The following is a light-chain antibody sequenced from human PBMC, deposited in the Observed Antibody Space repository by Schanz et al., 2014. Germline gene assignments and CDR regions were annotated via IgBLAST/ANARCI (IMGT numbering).Light chain of an antibody. V-gene: IGKV3-15*01. J-gene: IGKJ4*01. Sequence: EVVMTQSPGTLSLSPGERATLSCRASQSVSSYLAWYQQKHGQAPRLLIYGASTRATGIPARFSGSGSGTEFTLTISSLQSEDFAVYFCQQYNNWPPEHTFGGGTKVELK. CDR2: GAS. CDR1: QSVSSY. CDR3: QQYNNWPPEHT.